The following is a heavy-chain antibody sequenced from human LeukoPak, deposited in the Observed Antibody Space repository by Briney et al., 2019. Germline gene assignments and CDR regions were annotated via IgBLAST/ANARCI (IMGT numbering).Heavy chain of an antibody. Sequence: PGGSLRLSCAASGFTFDDHPMHWVRQAPGKGLEWVSVIGGDGAITYYADSVKGRFTISRDNSKNSLYLQMNSLRVEDTALYYCAREAMATAHFDYWGRGTLVTVSS. D-gene: IGHD5-24*01. CDR1: GFTFDDHP. V-gene: IGHV3-43D*03. J-gene: IGHJ4*02. CDR2: IGGDGAIT. CDR3: AREAMATAHFDY.